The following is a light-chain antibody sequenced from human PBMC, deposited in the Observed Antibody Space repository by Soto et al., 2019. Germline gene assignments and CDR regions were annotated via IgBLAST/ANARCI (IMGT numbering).Light chain of an antibody. CDR1: SSNIGNNY. Sequence: QSVLTQPPSVSAAPGQKVTISCSGSSSNIGNNYVFWYQQLPGTAPKLLIYDNNKRPSGIPDRFSGSKSGTSATLGITGRQTGDEADYYCGTWDSSLSAAVFGGGTQLTVL. CDR3: GTWDSSLSAAV. J-gene: IGLJ7*01. V-gene: IGLV1-51*01. CDR2: DNN.